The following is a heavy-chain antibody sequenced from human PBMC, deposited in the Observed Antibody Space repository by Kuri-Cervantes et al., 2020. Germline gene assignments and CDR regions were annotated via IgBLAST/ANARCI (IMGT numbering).Heavy chain of an antibody. CDR3: AKGHLRHCSSTSCSDAFDI. Sequence: GESLKISCAASGFTFSHYAMSWVRQAPGKGLEWVSAISGSGLTPFYADSVKGRFTVSRDNSKNTLYLQMNSLRAEDTAVYYCAKGHLRHCSSTSCSDAFDIWGQGTMVTVSS. D-gene: IGHD2-2*01. V-gene: IGHV3-23*01. CDR1: GFTFSHYA. J-gene: IGHJ3*02. CDR2: ISGSGLTP.